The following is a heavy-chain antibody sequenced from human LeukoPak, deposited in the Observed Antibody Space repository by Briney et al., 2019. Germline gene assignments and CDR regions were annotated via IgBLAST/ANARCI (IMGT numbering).Heavy chain of an antibody. V-gene: IGHV3-23*01. J-gene: IGHJ4*02. CDR2: IINSGGST. CDR3: AKIGYCSSTSCPR. D-gene: IGHD2-2*01. CDR1: GFTFSTYA. Sequence: GGSLRLSCAASGFTFSTYAMNWVRQAPGKGLEWVSTIINSGGSTYYADSVKGRFTISRDNSKNTLYLQMNSLRAEDTAVYYCAKIGYCSSTSCPRWGQGTLVTVSS.